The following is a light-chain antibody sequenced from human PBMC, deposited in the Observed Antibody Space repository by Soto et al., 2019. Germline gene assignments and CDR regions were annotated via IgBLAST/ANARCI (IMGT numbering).Light chain of an antibody. Sequence: DIQMTQSPSTLSASVGDRVTITCRASQFISSWLAWYQQKPGKVPKLLIFHASNLESGVPSRFSGSGSGTEFTLTISSLQPDDFATYYCQQYNSYPWTFGQGTKVEI. CDR2: HAS. J-gene: IGKJ1*01. CDR1: QFISSW. V-gene: IGKV1-5*01. CDR3: QQYNSYPWT.